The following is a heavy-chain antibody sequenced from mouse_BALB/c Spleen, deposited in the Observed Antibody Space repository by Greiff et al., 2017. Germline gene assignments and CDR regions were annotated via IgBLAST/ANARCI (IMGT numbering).Heavy chain of an antibody. CDR1: GFSLTSYG. D-gene: IGHD2-1*01. CDR2: IWAGGST. CDR3: ARGYYGKNHWYFDV. Sequence: QVQLQQSGPGLVAPSQSLSITCTVSGFSLTSYGVHWVRQPPGKGLEWLGVIWAGGSTNYNSALMSRLSISKDNSKSQVFLKMNSLQTDDTAMYYCARGYYGKNHWYFDVWGAGTTVTVSS. V-gene: IGHV2-9*02. J-gene: IGHJ1*01.